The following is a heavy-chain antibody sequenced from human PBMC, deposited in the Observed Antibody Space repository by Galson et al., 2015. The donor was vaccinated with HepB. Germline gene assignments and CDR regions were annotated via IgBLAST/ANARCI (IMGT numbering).Heavy chain of an antibody. J-gene: IGHJ3*01. D-gene: IGHD3-10*01. CDR1: GFSLPTSGMC. Sequence: PALVKPTQTLTMTCSFSGFSLPTSGMCVTWIRQPPGKALEWLARIDWNDDKYYSTSLKTRLTISKDTSKNQVVLTMTNMDPVDTATYYCARMRSSGSYYRDDAFDLWGPGTMVTVSS. CDR3: ARMRSSGSYYRDDAFDL. CDR2: IDWNDDK. V-gene: IGHV2-70*11.